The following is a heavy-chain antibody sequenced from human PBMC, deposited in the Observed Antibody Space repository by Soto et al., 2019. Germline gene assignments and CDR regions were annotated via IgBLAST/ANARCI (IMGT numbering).Heavy chain of an antibody. CDR2: IIPIFGTA. CDR1: GGTFSSYA. CDR3: ARGKYCSSTSCYTPVL. D-gene: IGHD2-2*02. Sequence: QVQLVQSGAEVKKPGSSGKVSCKASGGTFSSYAISWVRQAPGQGLEWMGGIIPIFGTANYAQKFQGRVTITADESTSTAYMELSSRRSEDTAVYYCARGKYCSSTSCYTPVLWGQGTMVTVSS. J-gene: IGHJ3*01. V-gene: IGHV1-69*01.